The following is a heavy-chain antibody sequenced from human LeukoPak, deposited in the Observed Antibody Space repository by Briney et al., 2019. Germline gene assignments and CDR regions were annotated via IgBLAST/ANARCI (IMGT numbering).Heavy chain of an antibody. Sequence: GGSLRLSCAASGFTFSSYAMSWVRQAPGKGLEWVSAISGSGGSTYYADSVKGRFTISRDNSKNTLYLQMNSLRAEDTAVYYCARDSSGWSTLDYWGQGTLVTVSS. CDR1: GFTFSSYA. D-gene: IGHD6-19*01. CDR3: ARDSSGWSTLDY. CDR2: ISGSGGST. J-gene: IGHJ4*02. V-gene: IGHV3-23*01.